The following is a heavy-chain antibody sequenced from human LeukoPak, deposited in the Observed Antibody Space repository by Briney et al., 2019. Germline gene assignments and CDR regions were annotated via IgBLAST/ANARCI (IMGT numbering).Heavy chain of an antibody. CDR1: GGTFISYA. CDR3: ADSDYYDSSGYYEFDY. CDR2: IIPIFGTA. V-gene: IGHV1-69*13. D-gene: IGHD3-22*01. J-gene: IGHJ4*02. Sequence: ASVKVSCKASGGTFISYAISWVQQAPGQGLEWMGGIIPIFGTANYAQKFQGRVTITADESTSTAYMELSSLRSEDTAVYYCADSDYYDSSGYYEFDYWGQGTLVTVSS.